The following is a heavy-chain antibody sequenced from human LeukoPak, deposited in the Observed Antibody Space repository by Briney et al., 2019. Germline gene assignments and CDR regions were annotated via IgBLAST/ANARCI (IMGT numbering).Heavy chain of an antibody. CDR1: GFTFSDHY. CDR3: ATDPYGYSGYDS. D-gene: IGHD5-12*01. V-gene: IGHV3-11*06. CDR2: ISSSSSYI. Sequence: PGGSLRLSCAASGFTFSDHYMSWIRQAPGKGLEWVSSISSSSSYIYYADSVKGRFTISRDNAKNSLYLQMNSLRAEDTAVYYCATDPYGYSGYDSWGQGTLVTVSS. J-gene: IGHJ5*01.